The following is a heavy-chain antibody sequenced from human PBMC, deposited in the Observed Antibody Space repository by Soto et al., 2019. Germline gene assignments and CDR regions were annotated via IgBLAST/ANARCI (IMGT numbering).Heavy chain of an antibody. D-gene: IGHD6-19*01. CDR3: ARHGQWLVTGYFYYGMDV. CDR1: GGSISSSSYY. CDR2: IYYSGST. J-gene: IGHJ6*02. V-gene: IGHV4-39*01. Sequence: TSETLSLTCTVSGGSISSSSYYWGWIRQPPGKGLEWIGSIYYSGSTYYNPSLKSRVTISVDTSKNQFSLKLSSVTAADTAVYYCARHGQWLVTGYFYYGMDVWGQGTTVTVSS.